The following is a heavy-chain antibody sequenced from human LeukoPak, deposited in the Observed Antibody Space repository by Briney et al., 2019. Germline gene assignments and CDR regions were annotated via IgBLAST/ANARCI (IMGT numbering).Heavy chain of an antibody. D-gene: IGHD2-21*02. CDR2: IGGSGSST. CDR3: AKAVDDYFFDY. J-gene: IGHJ4*02. V-gene: IGHV3-23*01. CDR1: GFTFNTYA. Sequence: GGSLRLSCAASGFTFNTYAMSWVRQAPGKGLEWVSGIGGSGSSTYYAESVKGRFTISRDNPKNTLYLQMNSLRAEDTAAYYCAKAVDDYFFDYWGQGTLVTVSS.